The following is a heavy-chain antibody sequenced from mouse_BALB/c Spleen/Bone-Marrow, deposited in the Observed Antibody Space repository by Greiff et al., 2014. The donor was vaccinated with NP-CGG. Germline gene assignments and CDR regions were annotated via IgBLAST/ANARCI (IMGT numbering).Heavy chain of an antibody. CDR2: ISCYNGAT. D-gene: IGHD1-2*01. J-gene: IGHJ1*01. V-gene: IGHV1S34*01. CDR3: ARGDTTATHWYFDV. CDR1: GYSFTGYY. Sequence: LVKTGASVKISCKASGYSFTGYYMHWVKQSHGKSLEWIGYISCYNGATSHNQKFKGKATFTVDTPSSTAYMQFNSLTSEDSAVYYCARGDTTATHWYFDVWGAGTTVTVSP.